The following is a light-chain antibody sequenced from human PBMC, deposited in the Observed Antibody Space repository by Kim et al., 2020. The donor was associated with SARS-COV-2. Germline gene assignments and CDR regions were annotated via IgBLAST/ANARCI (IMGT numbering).Light chain of an antibody. CDR1: QSVISN. CDR3: QQYRNWPYT. J-gene: IGKJ2*01. Sequence: EIVLTQSPGTLSVSPGEGATLSCRASQSVISNLAWYQQKPGQAPSLLIYDASTRATGVPGRFRGSGSGTEFTLTISSLQSEDFAVYFCQQYRNWPYTFGQGTKLEIK. CDR2: DAS. V-gene: IGKV3-15*01.